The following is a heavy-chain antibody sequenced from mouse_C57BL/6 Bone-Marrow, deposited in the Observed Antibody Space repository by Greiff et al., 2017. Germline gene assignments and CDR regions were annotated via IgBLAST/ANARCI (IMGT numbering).Heavy chain of an antibody. CDR2: IYPRSGNT. CDR3: ARKGDYGSRGDY. V-gene: IGHV1-81*01. CDR1: GYTFTSYG. J-gene: IGHJ2*01. D-gene: IGHD1-1*01. Sequence: QVQLQQSGAELARPGASVKLSCKASGYTFTSYGISWVKQRTGQGLEWIGEIYPRSGNTYYNEKFKGKATLTADKSSSTAYMELRSLTSEDSAVCFCARKGDYGSRGDYWGQGTTLTVSS.